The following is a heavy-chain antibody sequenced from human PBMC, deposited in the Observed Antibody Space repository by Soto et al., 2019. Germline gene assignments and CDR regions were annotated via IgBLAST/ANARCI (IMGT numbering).Heavy chain of an antibody. Sequence: PSETLSLTCTVSGGSISSYYWSWIRQPPGKGLEWIGYIYYSGSTNYNPSLESRVTISVDTSKNQFSLKLSSVTAADTAVYYCARGLHYWGQGTLVTVSS. CDR3: ARGLHY. V-gene: IGHV4-59*12. J-gene: IGHJ4*02. CDR1: GGSISSYY. CDR2: IYYSGST.